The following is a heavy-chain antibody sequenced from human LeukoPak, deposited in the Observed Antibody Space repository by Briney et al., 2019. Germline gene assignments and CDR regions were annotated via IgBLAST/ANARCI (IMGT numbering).Heavy chain of an antibody. J-gene: IGHJ4*02. V-gene: IGHV3-30*02. Sequence: GGSLRLSCAASGFTFSTYGMHWVRQAPGKGLEWVAFIRYDGSNKYYADSVKGRFTISRDNSKNTLYLQMNSLRAEDTAVYYCAKDGLSNYWGQGTLVTVSS. CDR2: IRYDGSNK. CDR1: GFTFSTYG. D-gene: IGHD3-22*01. CDR3: AKDGLSNY.